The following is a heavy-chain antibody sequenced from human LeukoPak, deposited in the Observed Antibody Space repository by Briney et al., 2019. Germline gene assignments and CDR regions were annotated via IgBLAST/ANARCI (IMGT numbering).Heavy chain of an antibody. Sequence: GGSLRLSCAASGFTFSSYGMHWVRQAPGKGLEWVAVIWYDGSNKYYADSVKGRFTISRDNSKNTLYLQMSSLRAEDTALYYCAKSPGPYYYGYYFDFWGQGTLVVVSS. J-gene: IGHJ4*02. CDR1: GFTFSSYG. CDR3: AKSPGPYYYGYYFDF. CDR2: IWYDGSNK. V-gene: IGHV3-33*06. D-gene: IGHD3-22*01.